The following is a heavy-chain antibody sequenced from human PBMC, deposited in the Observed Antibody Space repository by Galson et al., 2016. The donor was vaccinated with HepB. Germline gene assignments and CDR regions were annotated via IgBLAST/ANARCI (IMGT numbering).Heavy chain of an antibody. CDR2: INYVGRT. J-gene: IGHJ6*02. V-gene: IGHV4-34*01. CDR1: GASLRDYY. D-gene: IGHD4-11*01. CDR3: AKAVTTVTPHNSNDLDV. Sequence: ETLSLTCAVSGASLRDYYWSWVRQPPGMGLQWIGEINYVGRTNYSPSLKSRVTISINMSKNQFYLNLGSVSAADTAVYYCAKAVTTVTPHNSNDLDVWGQGTTVIVS.